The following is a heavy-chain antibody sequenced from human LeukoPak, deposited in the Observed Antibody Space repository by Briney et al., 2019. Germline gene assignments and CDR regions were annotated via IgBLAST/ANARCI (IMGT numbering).Heavy chain of an antibody. CDR2: IIPIFGTA. Sequence: HGASVKVSCKASGGTFSSYDISWVRQDPGHGLEWMGGIIPIFGTANYAQKFQGRVTITADESTSTAYMKLSSLRSEDTAVYYCASVSGDGSGSYFPFDPWGQGTLVTVSS. J-gene: IGHJ5*02. D-gene: IGHD3-10*01. CDR3: ASVSGDGSGSYFPFDP. CDR1: GGTFSSYD. V-gene: IGHV1-69*13.